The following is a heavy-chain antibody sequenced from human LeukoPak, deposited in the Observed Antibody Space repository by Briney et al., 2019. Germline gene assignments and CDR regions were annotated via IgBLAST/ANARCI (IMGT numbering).Heavy chain of an antibody. CDR1: GFTFSSYS. V-gene: IGHV3-21*01. D-gene: IGHD3-10*01. J-gene: IGHJ3*02. CDR2: ISSSSSYI. CDR3: ARDHGGGPSAFDI. Sequence: GGSLRLSCAASGFTFSSYSMNWVRQAPGKGLEWVSSISSSSSYIYYADSVKGRFTVSRDNAKNSLYLQMNSLRAEDTAVYYCARDHGGGPSAFDIWGQGTMVTVSS.